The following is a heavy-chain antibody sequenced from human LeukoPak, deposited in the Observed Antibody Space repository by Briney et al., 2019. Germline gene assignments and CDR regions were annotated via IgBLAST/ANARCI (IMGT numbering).Heavy chain of an antibody. CDR2: FDPEDGET. V-gene: IGHV1-24*01. J-gene: IGHJ4*02. CDR1: GYTLTELS. CDR3: ATDGSSGRLFDY. Sequence: ASVKVSCKVSGYTLTELSMHWVRQAPGKGLEWMGGFDPEDGETIYAQKFRGRVTMTEDTSTDTAYMELSSLRSEDTAVYYCATDGSSGRLFDYWGQGTLVTVSS. D-gene: IGHD3-22*01.